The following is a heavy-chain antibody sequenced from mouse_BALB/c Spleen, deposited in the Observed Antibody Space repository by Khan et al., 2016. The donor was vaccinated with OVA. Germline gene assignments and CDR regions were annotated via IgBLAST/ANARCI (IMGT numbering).Heavy chain of an antibody. J-gene: IGHJ2*01. V-gene: IGHV1-20*02. CDR3: TRIYRSDFDY. Sequence: EVELVESGPELVRPGASVKISCKASGYSFTGYFMNWVMQSHGKSLEWIGHINPHIGETFYNQKFKDKATLTVDESSNTAHMELRSLASEDSAVYYCTRIYRSDFDYWGQGTTLTVSS. CDR1: GYSFTGYF. CDR2: INPHIGET. D-gene: IGHD1-1*01.